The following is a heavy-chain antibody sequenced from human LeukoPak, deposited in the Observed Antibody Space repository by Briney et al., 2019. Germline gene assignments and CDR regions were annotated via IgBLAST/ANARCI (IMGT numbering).Heavy chain of an antibody. V-gene: IGHV4-31*03. D-gene: IGHD2-2*01. CDR3: AREGDCSSTSCYHFDY. CDR1: GGSISSGGYY. CDR2: IYYSGST. Sequence: SETLPLTCTVSGGSISSGGYYWSWIRQHPGKGLEWIGYIYYSGSTYYNPSLKSRVTISVDTSKNQFSLKLSSVTAADTAVYYCAREGDCSSTSCYHFDYWGQGTLVTVSS. J-gene: IGHJ4*02.